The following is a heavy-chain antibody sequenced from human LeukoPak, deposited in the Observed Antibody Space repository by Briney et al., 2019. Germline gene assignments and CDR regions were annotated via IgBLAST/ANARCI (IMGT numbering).Heavy chain of an antibody. Sequence: GGSLRLSCAASGFTISAYEMHWVRQAPGKGLEWVAVISTDGNIKLYSDSVKGRFTISRDTSKTTLFLQMNSLRSDDTAVYYCARDSNRMVRLDYWGQGTLVTVSS. CDR3: ARDSNRMVRLDY. D-gene: IGHD2/OR15-2a*01. J-gene: IGHJ4*02. CDR2: ISTDGNIK. V-gene: IGHV3-30-3*01. CDR1: GFTISAYE.